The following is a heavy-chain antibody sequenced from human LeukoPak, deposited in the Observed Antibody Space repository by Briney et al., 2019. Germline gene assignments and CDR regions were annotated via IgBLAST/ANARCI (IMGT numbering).Heavy chain of an antibody. Sequence: GSLRLSCAASGFTFSNYAMSWVRQAPGKGLEWVSAITGSGGGTYYADSVKGRFTISRENSKNTLYLQVSSLRAEDTAVYYCVKWGDYDVLTGYYDPDYWGQGSLVTVSS. CDR3: VKWGDYDVLTGYYDPDY. J-gene: IGHJ4*02. CDR2: ITGSGGGT. V-gene: IGHV3-23*01. D-gene: IGHD3-9*01. CDR1: GFTFSNYA.